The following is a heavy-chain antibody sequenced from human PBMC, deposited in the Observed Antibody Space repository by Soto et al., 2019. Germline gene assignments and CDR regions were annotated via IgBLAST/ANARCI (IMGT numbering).Heavy chain of an antibody. J-gene: IGHJ6*02. CDR1: GYSFTSYW. V-gene: IGHV5-51*01. CDR2: IYPGDSDT. D-gene: IGHD2-2*01. Sequence: PGESLKISCKGSGYSFTSYWIGWVRQMPGKGLEWMGIIYPGDSDTRYSPSFQGQVTISADKSISTAYLQWSSLKASDTAMYYCARHVGCISTSCYGAYYYYYYGMDVWGQGTTVTVSS. CDR3: ARHVGCISTSCYGAYYYYYYGMDV.